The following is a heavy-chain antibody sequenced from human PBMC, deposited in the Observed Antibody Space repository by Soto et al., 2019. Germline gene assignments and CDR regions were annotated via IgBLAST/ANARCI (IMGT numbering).Heavy chain of an antibody. CDR2: IYSGGGT. V-gene: IGHV3-66*01. Sequence: GGSLGLSCAASGFTVSNNYMSWVRQAPGKGLEYVSVIYSGGGTYYADSVKGRFTISRDNSKNTLYLQMNSLGAEDTAVYYCARAGTTFYAFDIWGQGTMVTVSS. D-gene: IGHD1-7*01. CDR3: ARAGTTFYAFDI. CDR1: GFTVSNNY. J-gene: IGHJ3*02.